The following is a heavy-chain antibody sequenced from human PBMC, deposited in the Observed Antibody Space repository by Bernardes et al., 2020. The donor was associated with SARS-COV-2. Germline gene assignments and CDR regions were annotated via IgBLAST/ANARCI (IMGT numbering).Heavy chain of an antibody. CDR2: ISTYNGNT. Sequence: ASVKVSCKASGYTFTSYGLSWVRQAPGQGLEWMGWISTYNGNTNYAQKFQGRVTMTPDTSTSTAYMELGSLRSDDTAVYYCARDSEAIAVAGLGGNFYYFGMDVWGQGTTVTVSS. CDR3: ARDSEAIAVAGLGGNFYYFGMDV. D-gene: IGHD6-19*01. J-gene: IGHJ6*02. CDR1: GYTFTSYG. V-gene: IGHV1-18*01.